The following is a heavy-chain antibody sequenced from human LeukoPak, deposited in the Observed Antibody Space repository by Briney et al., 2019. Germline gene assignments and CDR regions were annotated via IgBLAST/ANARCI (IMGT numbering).Heavy chain of an antibody. D-gene: IGHD3-9*01. CDR2: INPSGGST. CDR1: GYTFTSYY. Sequence: ASVKVSCKASGYTFTSYYMHWVRQAPGQGLEWMGIINPSGGSTSYAQKFQGRVTMTRDTSTSTAYMELRSLRSDDTAVYYCARDPPGGRYFDWLPLVGMDVWGQGTTVTVSS. V-gene: IGHV1-46*01. J-gene: IGHJ6*02. CDR3: ARDPPGGRYFDWLPLVGMDV.